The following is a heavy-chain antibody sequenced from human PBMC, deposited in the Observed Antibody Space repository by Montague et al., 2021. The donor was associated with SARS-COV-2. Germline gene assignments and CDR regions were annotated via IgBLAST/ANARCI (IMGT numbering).Heavy chain of an antibody. V-gene: IGHV4-4*02. CDR3: ARGGYGGWTGYYFDY. D-gene: IGHD4/OR15-4a*01. J-gene: IGHJ4*02. Sequence: ETLSLTCAVSGGSISSSNWCSWVRQPPGKGLEWIGEIHHSGSTNYNPSLKSRVTMSVDRSKNHFSLRLSSVTAADTAMYYCARGGYGGWTGYYFDYWGQGTLVTVSS. CDR1: GGSISSSNW. CDR2: IHHSGST.